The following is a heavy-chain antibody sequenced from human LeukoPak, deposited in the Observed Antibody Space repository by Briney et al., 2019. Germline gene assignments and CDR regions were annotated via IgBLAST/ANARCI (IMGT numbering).Heavy chain of an antibody. D-gene: IGHD2-15*01. CDR1: GGSISSSSYY. CDR3: ARPKGRGYCSGGSCYSGWFDP. J-gene: IGHJ5*02. V-gene: IGHV4-39*01. Sequence: PSETLSLTCPVSGGSISSSSYYWGWIRQPPGKGLEWIWSIYYTGSTYYNPSLKSRVTISVDTSKNQFSLKLSSVTAADTAVYYCARPKGRGYCSGGSCYSGWFDPWGQGTLVTVSS. CDR2: IYYTGST.